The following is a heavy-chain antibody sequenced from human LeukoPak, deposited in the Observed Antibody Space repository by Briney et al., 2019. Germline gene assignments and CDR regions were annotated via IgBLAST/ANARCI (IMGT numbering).Heavy chain of an antibody. D-gene: IGHD3-22*01. V-gene: IGHV3-23*01. CDR1: GFTFSSYA. CDR2: ISGSGGST. J-gene: IGHJ4*02. CDR3: ANTLAAKDYYDSSRY. Sequence: GGSLRLSCAASGFTFSSYAMSWVRPAPGKGLEWVSAISGSGGSTYYADSVKGRFTISRDNSKNTLYLQTNSLRAEDTAVYYCANTLAAKDYYDSSRYWGQGTLVTVSS.